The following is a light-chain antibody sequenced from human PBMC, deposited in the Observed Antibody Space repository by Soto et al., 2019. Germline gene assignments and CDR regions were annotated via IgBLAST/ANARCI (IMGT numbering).Light chain of an antibody. J-gene: IGKJ1*01. CDR3: QQHGSSPQT. CDR1: QSISSTY. V-gene: IGKV3-20*01. Sequence: EIVLTQSPGTLSLSPGESATLSCWASQSISSTYLAWYQQKPGQAPRLLIYGASSRATGIPDRFSGSGSGTDFTLTISRLEPEDFAVYYCQQHGSSPQTFGQGTKVDIK. CDR2: GAS.